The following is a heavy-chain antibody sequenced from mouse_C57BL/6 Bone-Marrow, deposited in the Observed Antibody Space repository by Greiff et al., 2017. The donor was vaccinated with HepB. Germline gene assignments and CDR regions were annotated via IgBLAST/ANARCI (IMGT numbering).Heavy chain of an antibody. CDR2: IDPSDSYT. V-gene: IGHV1-69*01. Sequence: QVQLQQPGAELVMPGASVKLSCKASGYTFTSYWMHWVKQRPGQGLEWIGEIDPSDSYTNYNQKFKGKSTLTVDKSSSTAYMPLSSLTSEDSAVYYCARELRLGYYFDYWGQGTTLTVSS. CDR3: ARELRLGYYFDY. CDR1: GYTFTSYW. D-gene: IGHD3-2*02. J-gene: IGHJ2*01.